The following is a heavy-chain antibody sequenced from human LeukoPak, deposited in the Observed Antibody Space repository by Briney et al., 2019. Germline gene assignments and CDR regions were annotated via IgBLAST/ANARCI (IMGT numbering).Heavy chain of an antibody. CDR1: GGSFSGYY. CDR3: ARVVVVVPAAVDAFDI. V-gene: IGHV4-34*01. Sequence: SETLSLTCAVYGGSFSGYYWSWIRQPPGKGLEWIGEINHSGSTNYNPSLKSRVTISVDTSKNQFSLKLSSVTAADTAVYYCARVVVVVPAAVDAFDIWGQGTMVTVSS. CDR2: INHSGST. D-gene: IGHD2-2*01. J-gene: IGHJ3*02.